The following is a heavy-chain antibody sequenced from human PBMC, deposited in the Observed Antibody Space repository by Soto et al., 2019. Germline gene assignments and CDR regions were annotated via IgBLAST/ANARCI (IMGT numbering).Heavy chain of an antibody. D-gene: IGHD6-13*01. CDR3: ARAWTATAGWANWFDR. CDR2: IHYSGST. V-gene: IGHV4-31*01. Sequence: QVQLQESGPGLVEPSQTLSLTCTVSGGSISGEGYYWSWIRQYSGRGLEWIGYIHYSGSTYYNPSLKSLFIISVHTSTSQFFLYLISVTAADTAVYYCARAWTATAGWANWFDRGGQGTLVTVSS. J-gene: IGHJ5*02. CDR1: GGSISGEGYY.